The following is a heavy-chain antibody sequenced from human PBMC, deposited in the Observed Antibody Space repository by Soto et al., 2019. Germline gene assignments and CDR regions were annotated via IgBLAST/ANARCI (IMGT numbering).Heavy chain of an antibody. Sequence: GASVKVSCKTSGDNFKKNVFTWVRQAPGQGLEWMGWINPNSGGTNYAQKFQGWVTMTRDTSISTAYMELSRLRPDDTAVYYCARGRVVVPAAIVGYYYYGMDVWGQGTTVTVSS. D-gene: IGHD2-2*02. J-gene: IGHJ6*02. CDR1: GDNFKKNV. CDR3: ARGRVVVPAAIVGYYYYGMDV. V-gene: IGHV1-2*04. CDR2: INPNSGGT.